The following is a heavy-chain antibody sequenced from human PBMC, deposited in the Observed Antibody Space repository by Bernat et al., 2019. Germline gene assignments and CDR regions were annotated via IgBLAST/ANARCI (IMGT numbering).Heavy chain of an antibody. J-gene: IGHJ4*02. D-gene: IGHD3-10*01. Sequence: EVQVLESGGGLVQPGGSLRLSCTASGFTFSNYAMSWVRQAPGKGLESVSIISDSGDTTYYADSVKGRFTLSRDNSKNTLYLQMNSLRAEDTAVYYCAKAFYGLGGYFDYWGQGTLVTVS. CDR3: AKAFYGLGGYFDY. CDR1: GFTFSNYA. CDR2: ISDSGDTT. V-gene: IGHV3-23*01.